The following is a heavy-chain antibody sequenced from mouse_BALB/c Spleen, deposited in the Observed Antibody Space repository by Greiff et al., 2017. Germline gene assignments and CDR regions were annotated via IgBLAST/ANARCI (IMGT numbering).Heavy chain of an antibody. CDR2: INPYNDGT. CDR1: GYTFTSYV. Sequence: VQLQQSGPELVKPGALVKMSCKASGYTFTSYVMHWVKQKPGQGLEWIGYINPYNDGTKYNEKFKGKATLTSDKSSSTAYMELSSLTSEDSAVYYCARWGDVGAMDYWGQGTSVTVSS. J-gene: IGHJ4*01. CDR3: ARWGDVGAMDY. V-gene: IGHV1-14*01.